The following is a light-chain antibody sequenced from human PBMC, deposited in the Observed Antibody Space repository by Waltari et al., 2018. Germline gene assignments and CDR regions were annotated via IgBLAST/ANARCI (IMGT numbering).Light chain of an antibody. CDR3: GTWDDSLNGPL. Sequence: QSLLTQAPSASGTPGQPVTISCSGSNSTNRRHTVTVYQQLHGPAPKLLTHSNNQPPSGVPARFSGSKSGTSASLAISGLQSEDEADYYCGTWDDSLNGPLFGGGTKVTVL. CDR2: SNN. CDR1: NSTNRRHT. J-gene: IGLJ2*01. V-gene: IGLV1-44*01.